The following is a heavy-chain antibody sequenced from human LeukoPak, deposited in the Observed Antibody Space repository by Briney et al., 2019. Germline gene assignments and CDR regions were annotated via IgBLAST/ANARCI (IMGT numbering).Heavy chain of an antibody. CDR2: IYISGST. Sequence: SQTLSLTCTVSGGSIGSGSYYWSWIRQPAGKGPEWIGRIYISGSTNYNPSLKSRVTISVDTSKNQFSLKLSSVTAADTAVYYCAGALIVGATNIDYWGQGTLVTVSS. V-gene: IGHV4-61*02. J-gene: IGHJ4*02. CDR3: AGALIVGATNIDY. D-gene: IGHD1-26*01. CDR1: GGSIGSGSYY.